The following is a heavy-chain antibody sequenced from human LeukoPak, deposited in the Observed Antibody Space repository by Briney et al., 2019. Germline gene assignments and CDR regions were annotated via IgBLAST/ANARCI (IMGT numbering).Heavy chain of an antibody. CDR2: ISYDGSNK. D-gene: IGHD5-18*01. Sequence: PGGSLRLSCAASGFTFSSYAMHWVRQAPGKGLEWVAVISYDGSNKYYADSVKGRFTISRDNSKNTLYLQMNSLRAEDTAVYYCAKVAYSYGYRASYYFDYWGQGTLVTVSS. V-gene: IGHV3-30*04. J-gene: IGHJ4*02. CDR3: AKVAYSYGYRASYYFDY. CDR1: GFTFSSYA.